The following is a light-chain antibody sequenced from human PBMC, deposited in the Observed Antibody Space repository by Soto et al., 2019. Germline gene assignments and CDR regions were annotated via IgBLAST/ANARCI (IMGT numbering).Light chain of an antibody. CDR3: QQYEKWPPVT. Sequence: EIVMTQSPATLSVSPGERATLSCRASQSVSSNLAWYQQKPGQAPRLLIYGASTRATGIPARFSGSGSGTEFTLTISSLQSEDFALYYCQQYEKWPPVTFGGGTKVDIK. V-gene: IGKV3-15*01. CDR2: GAS. J-gene: IGKJ4*01. CDR1: QSVSSN.